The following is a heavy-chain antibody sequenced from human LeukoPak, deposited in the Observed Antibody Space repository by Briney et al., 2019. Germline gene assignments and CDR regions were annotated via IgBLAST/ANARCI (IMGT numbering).Heavy chain of an antibody. Sequence: SQTLSLTCAISGDSVSSNSTAWNWIRQSPSRGLEWLGRTYYRSKWYNDYAVSVKSRITINPDTSKNQFSLQLNSVTPEDTAVYYCARGGWPPDGSGWYELFYYGMDVWGQGTTVTVSS. V-gene: IGHV6-1*01. CDR3: ARGGWPPDGSGWYELFYYGMDV. CDR2: TYYRSKWYN. J-gene: IGHJ6*02. D-gene: IGHD6-19*01. CDR1: GDSVSSNSTA.